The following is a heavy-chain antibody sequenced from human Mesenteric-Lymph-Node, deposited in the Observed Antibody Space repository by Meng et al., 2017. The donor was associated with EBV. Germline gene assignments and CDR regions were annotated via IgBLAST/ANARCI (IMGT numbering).Heavy chain of an antibody. V-gene: IGHV4-61*01. CDR2: IYYTGST. CDR3: ARGTTVEWFDP. D-gene: IGHD4-23*01. J-gene: IGHJ5*02. Sequence: QVHRKASGPVLVTPSQTLSLTCTVSGDYGSSGSYYWYWIRQPPGKGLAWIGYIYYTGSTNYNPSLKSRVTISVDTSKNQFSLNLSSVTAADTAVYYCARGTTVEWFDPWGQGTLVTVSS. CDR1: GDYGSSGSYY.